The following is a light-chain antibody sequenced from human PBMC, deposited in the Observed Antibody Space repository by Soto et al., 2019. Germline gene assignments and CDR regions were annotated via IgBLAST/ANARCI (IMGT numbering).Light chain of an antibody. CDR3: QQYGSSPGT. V-gene: IGKV3-20*01. J-gene: IGKJ2*02. CDR1: QSVSSSY. CDR2: GAS. Sequence: EIALTQFPGTLALAPGERDTLSCRASQSVSSSYLAWYQQKPGQAPRLLIYGASSRATGIPDRFSGSGSGTDFTLTISRLEPEDFAVYYCQQYGSSPGTFGQGTKLEIK.